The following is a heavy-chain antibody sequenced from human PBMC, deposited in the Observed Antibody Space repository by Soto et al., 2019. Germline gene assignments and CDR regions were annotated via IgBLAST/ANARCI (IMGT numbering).Heavy chain of an antibody. CDR3: ARGGGVVPAAKFDY. V-gene: IGHV3-30-3*01. CDR2: ISYDGSNK. Sequence: GGSLRLSCAASGFTFSGYAMHWVRQAPGKGLEWVAVISYDGSNKYYADSVKGRFTISRDNSKNTLYLQMNSLRAEDTAVYYCARGGGVVPAAKFDYWGQGTLVTVSS. J-gene: IGHJ4*02. D-gene: IGHD2-2*01. CDR1: GFTFSGYA.